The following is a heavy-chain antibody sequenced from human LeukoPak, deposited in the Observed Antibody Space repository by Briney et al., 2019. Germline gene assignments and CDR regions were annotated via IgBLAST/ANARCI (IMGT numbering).Heavy chain of an antibody. CDR2: IYTSGST. Sequence: SETLSLTCTVSGGPISSYYWSWIRQPAGKGLEWIGRIYTSGSTNYNPSLKSRVTMSVDTSKNQFSLKLSSVTAADTAVYYCASGVGAGGGDAFDIWGQGTMVTVSS. J-gene: IGHJ3*02. V-gene: IGHV4-4*07. D-gene: IGHD1-26*01. CDR1: GGPISSYY. CDR3: ASGVGAGGGDAFDI.